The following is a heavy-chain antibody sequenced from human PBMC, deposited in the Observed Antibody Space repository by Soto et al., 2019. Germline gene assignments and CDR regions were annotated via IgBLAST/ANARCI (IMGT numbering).Heavy chain of an antibody. J-gene: IGHJ6*03. CDR3: ATNRGGVVPARGYYYYYMDV. CDR2: ISWNSGSI. V-gene: IGHV3-9*01. D-gene: IGHD2-2*01. Sequence: GGSLRLSCAASGFTFDDYAMHWVRQAPGKGLEWVSGISWNSGSIGYADSVKGRFTISRDNAKNSLYLQMNSLRAEDTALYYCATNRGGVVPARGYYYYYMDVWGKGTTVTVSS. CDR1: GFTFDDYA.